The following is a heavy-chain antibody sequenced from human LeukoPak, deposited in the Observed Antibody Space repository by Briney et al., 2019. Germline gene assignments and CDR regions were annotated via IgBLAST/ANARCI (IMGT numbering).Heavy chain of an antibody. V-gene: IGHV4-4*07. CDR2: IYTSGST. J-gene: IGHJ4*02. CDR1: GGSISSYY. CDR3: ARDGPRYYYDSSGYYD. Sequence: SETLSLTCTVSGGSISSYYWSWIRQPAGKGLEWIGRIYTSGSTNYNPSLESRVTMSVDTSKNQFSLKLSSVTAADTAVYYCARDGPRYYYDSSGYYDWGQGALVTVSS. D-gene: IGHD3-22*01.